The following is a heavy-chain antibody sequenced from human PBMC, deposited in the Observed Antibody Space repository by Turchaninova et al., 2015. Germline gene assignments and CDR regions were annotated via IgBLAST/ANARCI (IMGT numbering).Heavy chain of an antibody. CDR3: AREKYYDTSGYSDFQH. J-gene: IGHJ1*01. V-gene: IGHV1-18*04. D-gene: IGHD3-22*01. CDR2: INTYNDNT. CDR1: GYTFASYG. Sequence: QILLVQSEAEVKKPGASVKVSCKASGYTFASYGISWVRQAPGQGLEWMGWINTYNDNTNYAQKLQGRVTMTTDTSTSTAYMELRSLISDDTAVYCCAREKYYDTSGYSDFQHWGQGTLVTVSS.